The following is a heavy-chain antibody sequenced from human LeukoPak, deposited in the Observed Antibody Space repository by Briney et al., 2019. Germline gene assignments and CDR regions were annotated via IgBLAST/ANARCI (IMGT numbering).Heavy chain of an antibody. V-gene: IGHV3-53*01. CDR2: IYSGGST. D-gene: IGHD5-24*01. Sequence: GGSLRLSCAASGFTVSSYYMSWVRQAPGKGLEWVSVIYSGGSTYYPDSVKGRFTISRDIFKNTLYLQMNSLRAEDTAVYHCVKSAGKDGYRDVFDIWGQGTVVTVSS. CDR1: GFTVSSYY. CDR3: VKSAGKDGYRDVFDI. J-gene: IGHJ3*02.